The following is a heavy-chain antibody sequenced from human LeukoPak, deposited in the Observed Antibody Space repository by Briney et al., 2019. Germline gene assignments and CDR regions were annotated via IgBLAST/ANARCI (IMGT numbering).Heavy chain of an antibody. V-gene: IGHV3-33*08. CDR2: IWYDGSNK. J-gene: IGHJ6*02. Sequence: TGGSLRLSCAASGFTFSSYGMHWVRQAPGKGLEWVAVIWYDGSNKYYADSVKGRFTISRDNSKNTLYLQMNSLRAEDTAVYYCARDLTPPIVVADNYGMDVWGQGTTVTVSS. CDR1: GFTFSSYG. CDR3: ARDLTPPIVVADNYGMDV. D-gene: IGHD3-22*01.